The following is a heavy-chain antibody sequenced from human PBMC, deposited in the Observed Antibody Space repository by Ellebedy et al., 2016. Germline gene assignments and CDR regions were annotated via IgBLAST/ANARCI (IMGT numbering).Heavy chain of an antibody. V-gene: IGHV1-24*01. D-gene: IGHD2-15*01. J-gene: IGHJ4*02. Sequence: ASVKVSCKASGYTFTNNYIHWVRQAPGKGLEWMGGFDPEDGETIYAQKFQGRVTMTEDTSTDTAYMELSSLRSEDTAVYYCATLMTLAVVAATSDYWGQGTLVTVSS. CDR1: GYTFTNNY. CDR3: ATLMTLAVVAATSDY. CDR2: FDPEDGET.